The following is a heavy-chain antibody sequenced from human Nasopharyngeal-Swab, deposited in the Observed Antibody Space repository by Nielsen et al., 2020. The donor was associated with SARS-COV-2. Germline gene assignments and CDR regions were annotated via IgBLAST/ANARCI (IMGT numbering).Heavy chain of an antibody. J-gene: IGHJ4*02. V-gene: IGHV3-23*01. CDR2: INAPGGT. CDR3: AKDYPELVGSSSIFDY. CDR1: GFSLNRYA. D-gene: IGHD3-10*01. Sequence: GESLKISCAASGFSLNRYAMSWVRQAAGKGLEWVSGINAPGGTYYGDSVKGRFTISKDNSQNTLYLQMNSLRADDTAISYCAKDYPELVGSSSIFDYWGQGILVTVSS.